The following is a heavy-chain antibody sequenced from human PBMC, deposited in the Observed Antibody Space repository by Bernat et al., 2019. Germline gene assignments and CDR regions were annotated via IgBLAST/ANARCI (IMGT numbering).Heavy chain of an antibody. CDR2: ISYDGSNK. J-gene: IGHJ4*02. V-gene: IGHV3-30*03. CDR3: ASSRGSSWYYYFDY. D-gene: IGHD6-13*01. CDR1: GFTFSSYG. Sequence: QVQLVESGGGVVQPGRSLRLSCAASGFTFSSYGMHWVRQAPGKGLEWVAVISYDGSNKYYADSVKGRFTISRDNSKNSLYLQMNSLRAEDTAVYYCASSRGSSWYYYFDYWGQGTLVTVSS.